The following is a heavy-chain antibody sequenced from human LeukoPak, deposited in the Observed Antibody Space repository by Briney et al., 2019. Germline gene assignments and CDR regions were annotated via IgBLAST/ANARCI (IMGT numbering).Heavy chain of an antibody. D-gene: IGHD5-24*01. Sequence: GGSLRLSCAASGFTFSDYYMSWIRQAPGKGLEWVSYISSSGSTIYYADSVKGRFTISRDSAKNSLYLQMNSLRAEDTAVYYCARADKRWLQSHVDYWGQGTLVTVSS. CDR2: ISSSGSTI. CDR1: GFTFSDYY. V-gene: IGHV3-11*04. J-gene: IGHJ4*02. CDR3: ARADKRWLQSHVDY.